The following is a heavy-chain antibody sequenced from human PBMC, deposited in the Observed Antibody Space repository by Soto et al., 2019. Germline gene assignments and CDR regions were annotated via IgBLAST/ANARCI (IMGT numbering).Heavy chain of an antibody. J-gene: IGHJ3*02. CDR3: AKDRWQLAPKNDAFDI. D-gene: IGHD2-15*01. V-gene: IGHV3-23*01. CDR2: TSGSGGST. Sequence: EVQLLESGGGLVQPGGSLRLSCAASGFTFSSYAMSWVRQAPGKGLEWVSATSGSGGSTYYADSVKGRFTISRDNSKNTLYLQMNSLRAEDTAVYYCAKDRWQLAPKNDAFDIWGQGTMVTVSS. CDR1: GFTFSSYA.